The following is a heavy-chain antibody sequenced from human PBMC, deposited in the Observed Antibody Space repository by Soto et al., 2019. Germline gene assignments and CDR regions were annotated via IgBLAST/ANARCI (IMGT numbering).Heavy chain of an antibody. CDR1: GFSFSSIGEG. CDR3: VQSRCGGDCLQSYSSHAHYGFDV. V-gene: IGHV2-5*02. CDR2: IYWDDDK. Sequence: QITLKESGPTLVKPTQTLTLTCTFPGFSFSSIGEGVGWIRQPPGKALEWLALIYWDDDKRYSPSLKSRLTITKYTSKNLVVLTMTNMDPVDTATYYCVQSRCGGDCLQSYSSHAHYGFDVWGQGTTVTVSS. J-gene: IGHJ6*02. D-gene: IGHD2-21*02.